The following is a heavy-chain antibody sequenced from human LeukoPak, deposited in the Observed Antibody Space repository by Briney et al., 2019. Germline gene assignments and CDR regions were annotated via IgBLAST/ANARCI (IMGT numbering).Heavy chain of an antibody. CDR3: AKDKRRYSSSWVFDY. CDR1: GFTFSSYA. J-gene: IGHJ4*02. CDR2: ISGSGGST. Sequence: GGSLRLSCAASGFTFSSYAMSWVRLAPGKGLEWVSAISGSGGSTYYADSVKGRFTISRDNSKNTLYLQMNSLRAEDTAVYYCAKDKRRYSSSWVFDYWGQGTLVTVSS. D-gene: IGHD6-13*01. V-gene: IGHV3-23*01.